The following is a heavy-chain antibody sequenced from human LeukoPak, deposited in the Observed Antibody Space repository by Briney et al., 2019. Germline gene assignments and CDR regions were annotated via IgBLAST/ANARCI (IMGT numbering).Heavy chain of an antibody. CDR1: GFTFSDYY. J-gene: IGHJ4*02. CDR3: ARNSEYGYPANDY. V-gene: IGHV3-11*01. D-gene: IGHD5-18*01. CDR2: ISSGSTI. Sequence: PGGSLRLSCAASGFTFSDYYMSWIRQAPGKGLEWVSYISSGSTIYYADSVKGRFTISRDNAKNSLYLQMNSLRAEDTAVYYCARNSEYGYPANDYWGQGTLVTVSS.